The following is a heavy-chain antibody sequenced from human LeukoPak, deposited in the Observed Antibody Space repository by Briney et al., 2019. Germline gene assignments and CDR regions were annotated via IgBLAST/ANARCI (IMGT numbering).Heavy chain of an antibody. D-gene: IGHD3-22*01. J-gene: IGHJ4*02. Sequence: ASVTVSCTASGYTFSSYDINWVRQATGQGLEWMGWMNPTTGNTGYAQKFQGRITMTRDTSINTAYMEISSLRSEDTAVYYCARLSETPAYYDTHVYYYLGYWGQGTLVTVSS. CDR1: GYTFSSYD. V-gene: IGHV1-8*01. CDR2: MNPTTGNT. CDR3: ARLSETPAYYDTHVYYYLGY.